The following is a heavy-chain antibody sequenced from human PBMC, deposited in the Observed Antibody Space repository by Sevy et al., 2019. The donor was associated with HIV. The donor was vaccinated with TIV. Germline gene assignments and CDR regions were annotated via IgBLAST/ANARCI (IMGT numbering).Heavy chain of an antibody. V-gene: IGHV3-23*01. Sequence: GGSLRLSCAASGFIFNNYAMSWFRQAPGKGLEWVSAISSSGEGTYYADSVKGRFTISRDNSKNTLYLQMNSLRAEDTAIYYCARASVEMTTIGDHWGQGTLVTVSS. CDR2: ISSSGEGT. CDR3: ARASVEMTTIGDH. CDR1: GFIFNNYA. D-gene: IGHD4-4*01. J-gene: IGHJ4*02.